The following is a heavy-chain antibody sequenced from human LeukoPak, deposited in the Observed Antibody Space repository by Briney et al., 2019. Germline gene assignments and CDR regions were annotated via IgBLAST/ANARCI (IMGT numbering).Heavy chain of an antibody. J-gene: IGHJ3*02. CDR1: GGSISSYY. CDR2: IYTSGST. CDR3: ARPGNEVVTASRASDI. D-gene: IGHD2-21*02. V-gene: IGHV4-4*07. Sequence: SETLSLTCTVSGGSISSYYWSWIRQPAGKGLERIGRIYTSGSTNYNPSLKSRVTMSVDTSKNQFSLKLSSVTAADTAVYYCARPGNEVVTASRASDIWGQGTMVTVSS.